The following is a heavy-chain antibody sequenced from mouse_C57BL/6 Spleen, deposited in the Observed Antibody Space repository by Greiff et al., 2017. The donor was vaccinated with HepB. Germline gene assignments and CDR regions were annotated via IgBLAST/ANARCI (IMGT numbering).Heavy chain of an antibody. Sequence: QVQLQQSGAELVKPGASVKISCKASGYAFSSYWMNWVKQRPGKGLEWIGRIYPGDGDTNYNGKFKGKATLTADKSSSTAYMQLSSLTSEDSAVYFCARSNDGTGAMDYWGQGTSVTVSS. V-gene: IGHV1-80*01. CDR1: GYAFSSYW. D-gene: IGHD2-3*01. J-gene: IGHJ4*01. CDR2: IYPGDGDT. CDR3: ARSNDGTGAMDY.